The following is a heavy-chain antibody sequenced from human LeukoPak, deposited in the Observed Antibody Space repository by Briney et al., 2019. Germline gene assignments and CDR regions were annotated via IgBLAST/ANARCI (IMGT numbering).Heavy chain of an antibody. J-gene: IGHJ4*02. Sequence: ASVKVSCKASGYTFTSYYMHWVRQAPGQGLEWMGIINPSGGTTSYAQKFQGRVTMTRDTSTSTVYMELSSLRSEDTAVYYCARGYCSGGTRYSADYWGQGTLVTVSS. V-gene: IGHV1-46*01. D-gene: IGHD2-15*01. CDR2: INPSGGTT. CDR3: ARGYCSGGTRYSADY. CDR1: GYTFTSYY.